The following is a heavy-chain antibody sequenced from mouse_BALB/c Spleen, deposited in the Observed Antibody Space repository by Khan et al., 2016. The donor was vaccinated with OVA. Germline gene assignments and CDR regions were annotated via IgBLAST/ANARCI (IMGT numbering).Heavy chain of an antibody. J-gene: IGHJ2*01. CDR3: ARFGGGY. Sequence: QIQLVQSGPELKKPGETVKISCKASGYTFKDYVMNWVKQSPGEGLKWMGWMNTYTGEPTYADDFEGRFAFSLETSARTAYLQISSHKDEDTATYFCARFGGGYWGQGTTLTVSS. CDR1: GYTFKDYV. CDR2: MNTYTGEP. V-gene: IGHV9-3-1*01.